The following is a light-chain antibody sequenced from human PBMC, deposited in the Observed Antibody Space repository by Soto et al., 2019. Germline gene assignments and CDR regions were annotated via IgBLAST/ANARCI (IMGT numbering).Light chain of an antibody. V-gene: IGLV2-8*01. Sequence: QSVLTQPPSASGSPGQSVTISCTGTSSDVGGYNYVSWYQQHPGKAPKLMIYEVTKRPSGVPDRFSGSKSGNTASLTVSGLQAEDEADYYCSSYAGSQDFVVFGGGTKLTVL. CDR2: EVT. CDR1: SSDVGGYNY. J-gene: IGLJ2*01. CDR3: SSYAGSQDFVV.